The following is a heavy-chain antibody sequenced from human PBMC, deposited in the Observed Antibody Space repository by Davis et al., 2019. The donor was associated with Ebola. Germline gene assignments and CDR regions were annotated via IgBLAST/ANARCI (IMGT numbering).Heavy chain of an antibody. Sequence: PGGSLRLSCAASGFTVSSNYMSWVRQAPGKGLEWVSVIYSGGSTYYADSVKGRFTISRDNSKNTLYLQMNSLRAEDTAVYYCARGPGYGDGRFDPWGQGTLVTVSS. D-gene: IGHD4-17*01. CDR2: IYSGGST. J-gene: IGHJ5*02. CDR3: ARGPGYGDGRFDP. V-gene: IGHV3-53*01. CDR1: GFTVSSNY.